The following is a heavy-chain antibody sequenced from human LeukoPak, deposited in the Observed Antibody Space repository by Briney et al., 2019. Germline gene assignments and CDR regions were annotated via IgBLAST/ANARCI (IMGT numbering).Heavy chain of an antibody. V-gene: IGHV1-18*04. Sequence: ASVKVSCKSSGYTFTSYGISWVRQAPGQGLEWMGWISAYNGNTNYAQKRQGRVTMTKDTSTSTDYLEMRRMRYDEAAVYYCARSITMIVVVRDYWGQGNLVTVSS. D-gene: IGHD3-22*01. CDR1: GYTFTSYG. CDR2: ISAYNGNT. CDR3: ARSITMIVVVRDY. J-gene: IGHJ4*02.